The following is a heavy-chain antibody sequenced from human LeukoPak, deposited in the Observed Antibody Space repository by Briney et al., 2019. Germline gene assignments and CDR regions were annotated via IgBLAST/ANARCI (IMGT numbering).Heavy chain of an antibody. D-gene: IGHD2-21*02. CDR2: IIPIPGIA. CDR1: GGTFSSYA. V-gene: IGHV1-69*04. J-gene: IGHJ6*02. CDR3: ARESGGDFYYYYGMDV. Sequence: SVKVSCKASGGTFSSYAISWVRQAPGQGLEWMGRIIPIPGIANYAQKFQGRVTITADKSTSTAYMELSSLRSEDTAVYYCARESGGDFYYYYGMDVWGQGTTVTVSS.